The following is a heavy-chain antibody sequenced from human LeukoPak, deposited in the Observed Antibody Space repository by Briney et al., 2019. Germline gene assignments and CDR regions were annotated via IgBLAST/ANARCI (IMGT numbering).Heavy chain of an antibody. CDR1: GFTFSSYA. CDR2: ISGSGGST. Sequence: GGSLRLSCAASGFTFSSYAMSWVRQAPGKGLEWVSAISGSGGSTYYADSGKGRFTISSENSKNTLYLQMNSLRAEDTAVYYCAKDTLTYYDFWSGYYFDYWGQGTLVTVPS. CDR3: AKDTLTYYDFWSGYYFDY. V-gene: IGHV3-23*01. J-gene: IGHJ4*02. D-gene: IGHD3-3*01.